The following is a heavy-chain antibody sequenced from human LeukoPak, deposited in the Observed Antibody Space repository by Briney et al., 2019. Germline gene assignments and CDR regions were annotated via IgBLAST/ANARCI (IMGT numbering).Heavy chain of an antibody. V-gene: IGHV3-23*01. CDR1: EFTFDNYA. CDR2: ISGSGYYS. J-gene: IGHJ4*02. D-gene: IGHD2-15*01. CDR3: AKGGQAANRPGDY. Sequence: GGSLRLSCAASEFTFDNYAMSWVRQAPGKGLEWVSVISGSGYYSYYADSVKGRFTISRDNSKNTLYLQMNSLRAEDTAVYYCAKGGQAANRPGDYWGQGTLVTVSS.